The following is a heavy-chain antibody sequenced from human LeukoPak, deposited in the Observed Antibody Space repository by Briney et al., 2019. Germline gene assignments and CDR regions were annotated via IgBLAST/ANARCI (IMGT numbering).Heavy chain of an antibody. V-gene: IGHV3-23*01. J-gene: IGHJ4*02. CDR1: GFTFGSYG. Sequence: GGSLRLSCAASGFTFGSYGMNWVRQAPGKGLEWVSAISGSGGSTYYADSVKGRFTISRDNSKNTLYLQMNSLRAEDTAVYYCAKGYCSSTSCPYEDYWGQGTLVTVSS. CDR3: AKGYCSSTSCPYEDY. CDR2: ISGSGGST. D-gene: IGHD2-2*01.